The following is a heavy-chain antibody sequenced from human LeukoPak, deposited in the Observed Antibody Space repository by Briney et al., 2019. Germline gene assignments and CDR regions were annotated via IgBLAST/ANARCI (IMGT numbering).Heavy chain of an antibody. D-gene: IGHD3-16*01. CDR1: GYTFTGYY. Sequence: ASVTVSCQASGYTFTGYYIHWVRPATGQGLEWMGWINPNTGGTNYAQKFQGRVTMTRDTSISTAYMELSRLRSDDTAVYYCAGGLTSGSDYWGQGTLVTVSS. J-gene: IGHJ4*02. CDR2: INPNTGGT. V-gene: IGHV1-2*02. CDR3: AGGLTSGSDY.